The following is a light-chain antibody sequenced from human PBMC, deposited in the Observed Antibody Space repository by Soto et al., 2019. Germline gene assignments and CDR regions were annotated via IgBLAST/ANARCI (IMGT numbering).Light chain of an antibody. J-gene: IGKJ1*01. CDR3: QLYGTSPKP. V-gene: IGKV3-20*01. CDR2: GAS. CDR1: QSVSSSY. Sequence: IVLTQSPGTLSLSPGEGATLSCRASQSVSSSYLAWYQQKPGQAPRLLIYGASSRATGIPDRFSGSGSGTDFTLSISRLEPEDFAVYYCQLYGTSPKPFGQGTKVDIK.